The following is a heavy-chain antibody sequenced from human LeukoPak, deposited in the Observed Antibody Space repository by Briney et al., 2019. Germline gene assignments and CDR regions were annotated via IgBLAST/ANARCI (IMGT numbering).Heavy chain of an antibody. CDR3: ARDGLSDYYDSSGIDY. J-gene: IGHJ4*02. D-gene: IGHD3-22*01. CDR1: GFTVSSTY. CDR2: ISSSSSTI. V-gene: IGHV3-48*01. Sequence: PGGSLRLSCAASGFTVSSTYMSWVRQAPGKGLEWVSYISSSSSTIYYADSVKGRFTISRDNAKNSLYLQMNSLRAEDTAVYYCARDGLSDYYDSSGIDYWGQGTLVTVSS.